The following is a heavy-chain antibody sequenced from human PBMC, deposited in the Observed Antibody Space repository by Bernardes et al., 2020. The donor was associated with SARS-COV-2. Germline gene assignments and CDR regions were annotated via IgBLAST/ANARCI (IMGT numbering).Heavy chain of an antibody. V-gene: IGHV3-23*01. CDR3: AKNPFVEMVLGLGYFDL. J-gene: IGHJ2*01. CDR2: ISGSGGST. Sequence: GGSLRLSCAASGFTFSSYAMSWVRQAPGKGLEWVSAISGSGGSTYYADSVKGRFTISRDNSKNTLYLQMNSLRAEDTAVYYCAKNPFVEMVLGLGYFDLWGRGTLVTVSS. D-gene: IGHD2-15*01. CDR1: GFTFSSYA.